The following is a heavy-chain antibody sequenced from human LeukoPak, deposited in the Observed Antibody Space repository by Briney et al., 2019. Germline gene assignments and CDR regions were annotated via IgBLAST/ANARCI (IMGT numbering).Heavy chain of an antibody. J-gene: IGHJ4*02. CDR2: ISSSSSYI. D-gene: IGHD5-18*01. CDR3: ARESRYSYGYGVDY. Sequence: GGSLRLSCAASGFTFSSYSMNWVRQAPGKGLEWVSSISSSSSYIYYADSVKGRFTISRDNAENSLYLQMNSLRAEDTAVYYCARESRYSYGYGVDYWGQGTLVTVSS. CDR1: GFTFSSYS. V-gene: IGHV3-21*01.